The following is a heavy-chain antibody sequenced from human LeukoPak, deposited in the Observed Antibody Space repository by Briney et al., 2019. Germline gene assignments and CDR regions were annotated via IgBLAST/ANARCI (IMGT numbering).Heavy chain of an antibody. D-gene: IGHD3-3*01. Sequence: GASVKVSCKASGYTFTSYGISWVRQAPGQGLEWMGWISAYNGNTNYAQKLQGGVTMTTDTSTSTAYMELRSLRSDDTAVYYCAREAIFGVVIIRGGFDYWGQGTLVSVSS. CDR2: ISAYNGNT. V-gene: IGHV1-18*01. J-gene: IGHJ4*02. CDR1: GYTFTSYG. CDR3: AREAIFGVVIIRGGFDY.